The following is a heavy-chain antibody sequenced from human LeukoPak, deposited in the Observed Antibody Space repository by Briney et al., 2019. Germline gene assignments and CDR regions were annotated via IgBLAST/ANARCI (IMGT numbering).Heavy chain of an antibody. CDR3: AREMTSVVPPVSRWLHP. J-gene: IGHJ5*02. V-gene: IGHV4-4*07. D-gene: IGHD4-23*01. CDR2: LHSSGNN. Sequence: SETLSLTCSVSSGSISNYYWTWIRQPAGGGLEWIGRLHSSGNNNYNASLKSRVTMSFDTSKNHFSLRLHSVTAADTAVYFCAREMTSVVPPVSRWLHPRGERILVTVS. CDR1: SGSISNYY.